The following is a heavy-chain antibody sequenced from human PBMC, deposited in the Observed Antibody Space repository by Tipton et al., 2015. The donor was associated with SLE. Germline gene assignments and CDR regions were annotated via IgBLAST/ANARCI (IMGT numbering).Heavy chain of an antibody. CDR2: IYPGDSDT. Sequence: QSGAEVKKPGESLKISCKGSGHSFTNYWIGWVRQMPGKGLEWMGIIYPGDSDTRHSPSFQGQVTISADKSISTAYLQWSSLKASDTAMYYCASAREEYCSGGNCYSPGAQHWGQGTLVTVSS. J-gene: IGHJ1*01. CDR3: ASAREEYCSGGNCYSPGAQH. D-gene: IGHD2-15*01. V-gene: IGHV5-51*01. CDR1: GHSFTNYW.